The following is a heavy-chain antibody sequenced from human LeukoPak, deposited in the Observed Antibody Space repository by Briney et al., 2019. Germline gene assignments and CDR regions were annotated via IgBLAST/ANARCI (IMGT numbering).Heavy chain of an antibody. V-gene: IGHV1-69*13. J-gene: IGHJ6*02. CDR2: IIPIFGTA. CDR1: GGTFSSYA. Sequence: SVKVSCKASGGTFSSYAISWVRQAPGQGLEWMGGIIPIFGTARSAQKFQGRVTITADESTSTAYMELSSLRSEDTAVFYCARISLGAIWGYYYGMDVWGQGTTVTVSS. D-gene: IGHD1-26*01. CDR3: ARISLGAIWGYYYGMDV.